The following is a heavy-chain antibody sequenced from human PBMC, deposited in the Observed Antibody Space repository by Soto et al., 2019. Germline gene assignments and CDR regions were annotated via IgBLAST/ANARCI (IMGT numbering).Heavy chain of an antibody. CDR3: AKGGRQWLVTSDFNY. CDR1: GGSISSGNYY. D-gene: IGHD6-19*01. Sequence: SETLSLTCTVSGGSISSGNYYWSWIRQPPGKGLEWIGFISYSGSTYYSTSLKSRVTISVDTSKSQFSLNLSFVTAADTSVYYCAKGGRQWLVTSDFNYWGQGALVTVSS. J-gene: IGHJ4*02. V-gene: IGHV4-30-4*01. CDR2: ISYSGST.